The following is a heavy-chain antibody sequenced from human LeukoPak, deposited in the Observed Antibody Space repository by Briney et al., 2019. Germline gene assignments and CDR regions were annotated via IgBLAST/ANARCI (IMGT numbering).Heavy chain of an antibody. CDR2: ISSGGST. Sequence: GRSLRLSCAPSGFTLSSNYMSWVRDAPGKGLEWGSIISSGGSTYYADSVKGRFTISRDNSKNTLYLQMNSLRAEDTAVYYCAIYMILGFFFDYWGQGTLVTVSS. V-gene: IGHV3-53*01. D-gene: IGHD3/OR15-3a*01. CDR3: AIYMILGFFFDY. J-gene: IGHJ4*02. CDR1: GFTLSSNY.